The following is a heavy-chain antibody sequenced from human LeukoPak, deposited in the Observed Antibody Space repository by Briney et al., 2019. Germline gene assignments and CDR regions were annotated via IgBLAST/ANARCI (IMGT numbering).Heavy chain of an antibody. CDR3: ARDRATGFDL. CDR1: GFTLSYYD. D-gene: IGHD3-10*01. CDR2: IDKGGDA. Sequence: QPGGCLRLSCVASGFTLSYYDMHWVRQATGKGLEWVSGIDKGGDANYAGSVRGRFTISREDAKRSLYLQMNSLRAGDTAVYYCARDRATGFDLWGQGTLVSVST. J-gene: IGHJ4*02. V-gene: IGHV3-13*01.